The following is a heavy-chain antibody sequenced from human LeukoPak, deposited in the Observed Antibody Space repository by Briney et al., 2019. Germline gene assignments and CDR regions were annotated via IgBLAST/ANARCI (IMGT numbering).Heavy chain of an antibody. J-gene: IGHJ3*02. CDR1: GDSISSNY. V-gene: IGHV4-4*07. Sequence: SETLSLTCTVSGDSISSNYWSWIRQSAGKGLEWIGRIHISGSTNYSPSLKSRVTMSVDMSKNQLSLRVRSVTAADTAVYYCARDVSLSFDIWGQGTMVNV. D-gene: IGHD3-16*01. CDR2: IHISGST. CDR3: ARDVSLSFDI.